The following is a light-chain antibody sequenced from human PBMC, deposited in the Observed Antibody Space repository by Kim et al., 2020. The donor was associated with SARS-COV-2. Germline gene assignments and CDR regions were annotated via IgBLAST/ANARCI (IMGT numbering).Light chain of an antibody. V-gene: IGLV3-21*04. Sequence: GKTARMTCGGNKRGSKVVHWYQQKPGQAPVLVIYYDSDRPSGIRERFSGSNSGNTATLTISRVEAGDEADYYCQVWDSSSDHPYWVFGGGTQLTVL. CDR1: KRGSKV. CDR2: YDS. J-gene: IGLJ3*02. CDR3: QVWDSSSDHPYWV.